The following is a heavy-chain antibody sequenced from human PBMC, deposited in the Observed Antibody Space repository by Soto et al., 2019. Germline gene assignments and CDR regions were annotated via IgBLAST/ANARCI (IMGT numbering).Heavy chain of an antibody. CDR2: IGYDGSNK. J-gene: IGHJ6*02. CDR1: GFTFSSYG. Sequence: QVQLVESGGGVVQPGRSLRLSCAASGFTFSSYGMHWVRQAPGKGLEWVAVIGYDGSNKYYADSVKGRFTISRDNSKNTLYLQMNSLRAEDTAVYYCAREAGTTRYYGMDVWGQGTTVTVSS. CDR3: AREAGTTRYYGMDV. D-gene: IGHD1-7*01. V-gene: IGHV3-33*01.